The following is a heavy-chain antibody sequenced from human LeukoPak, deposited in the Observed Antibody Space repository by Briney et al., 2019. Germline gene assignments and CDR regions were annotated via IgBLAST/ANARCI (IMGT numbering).Heavy chain of an antibody. CDR1: GYTLTELS. CDR2: IIPIFGTA. D-gene: IGHD7-27*01. Sequence: ASVKVSCKVSGYTLTELSMHWVRQAPGKGLEWMGGIIPIFGTANYAQKFQGRVTITADESTSTAYMELSSLRSEDTAVYYCARDGDRVRRYYYMDVWGKGTTVTVSS. CDR3: ARDGDRVRRYYYMDV. J-gene: IGHJ6*03. V-gene: IGHV1-69*13.